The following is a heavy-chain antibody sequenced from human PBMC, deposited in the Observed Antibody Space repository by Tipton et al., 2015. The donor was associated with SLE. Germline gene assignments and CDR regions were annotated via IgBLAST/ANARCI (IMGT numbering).Heavy chain of an antibody. CDR1: GGSISSYY. V-gene: IGHV4-59*01. D-gene: IGHD6-6*01. CDR3: ARGRAARPGYYFDY. J-gene: IGHJ4*02. CDR2: IYYSGST. Sequence: TLSLTCTVSGGSISSYYWSWIRQPPGKGLEWIGYIYYSGSTNYNPSLKSRVAIPVDTSKNQFSLKLSSVTAADTAVYYCARGRAARPGYYFDYWGQGTLVTVSS.